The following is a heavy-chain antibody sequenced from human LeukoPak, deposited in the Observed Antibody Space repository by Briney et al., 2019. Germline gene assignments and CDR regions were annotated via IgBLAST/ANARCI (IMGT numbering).Heavy chain of an antibody. CDR3: AKDSVGAAAGTWEH. J-gene: IGHJ1*01. Sequence: GGSLRLSCAASGFTFSSYAMSWVRQAPGKGLEWVSGISGSGGSTYYADSEKGRFTISRDNSKNTLYLQMNSLRAEDTAVYYCAKDSVGAAAGTWEHWGQGTLVTVSS. V-gene: IGHV3-23*01. CDR2: ISGSGGST. D-gene: IGHD6-13*01. CDR1: GFTFSSYA.